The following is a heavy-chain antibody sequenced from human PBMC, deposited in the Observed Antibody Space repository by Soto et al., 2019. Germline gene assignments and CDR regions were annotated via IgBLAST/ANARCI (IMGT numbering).Heavy chain of an antibody. V-gene: IGHV6-1*01. CDR3: ARGFSYYDILTGYLPRVFDY. D-gene: IGHD3-9*01. J-gene: IGHJ4*02. CDR2: TYYRSKWYN. Sequence: SQTLSLTCAISGDSVSSNSAAWNWIRQSPSRGLEWLGRTYYRSKWYNDYAVSVKSRISINPDTSKNQFSLQLNSVTPEDTAVYYCARGFSYYDILTGYLPRVFDYWGQGTLVTSPQ. CDR1: GDSVSSNSAA.